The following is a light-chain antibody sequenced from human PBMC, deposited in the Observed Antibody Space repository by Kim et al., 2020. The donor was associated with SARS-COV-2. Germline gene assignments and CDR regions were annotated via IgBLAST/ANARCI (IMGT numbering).Light chain of an antibody. J-gene: IGLJ3*02. Sequence: HSFPISWAVTRSDVGGYDYDSWYQQHPGIAPKLIIYEVNLRPSGVPARFSVSKSGNTASLTVSGLQAEDEADYYCSSYAGSNTWVFGGGTQLTVL. CDR1: RSDVGGYDY. CDR3: SSYAGSNTWV. V-gene: IGLV2-8*01. CDR2: EVN.